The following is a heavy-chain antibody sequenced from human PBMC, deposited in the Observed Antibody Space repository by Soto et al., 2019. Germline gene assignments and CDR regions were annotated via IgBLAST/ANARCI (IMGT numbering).Heavy chain of an antibody. CDR2: ISGSGSST. J-gene: IGHJ6*02. V-gene: IGHV3-23*01. CDR1: GFTFSTYD. D-gene: IGHD3-10*01. CDR3: AKPGCYYFYYGMDV. Sequence: EVQLWESGGGLVQPGGSLRLSCAASGFTFSTYDMSWVRQAPGKGLEWVSGISGSGSSTYYADSVRGRFTISRDNSMNTVYLQMNNLRAEDTAVYYCAKPGCYYFYYGMDVWGQGTTVTVSS.